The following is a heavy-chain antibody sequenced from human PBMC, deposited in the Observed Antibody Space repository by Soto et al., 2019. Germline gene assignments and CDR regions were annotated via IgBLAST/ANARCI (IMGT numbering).Heavy chain of an antibody. CDR2: INPNSGGT. J-gene: IGHJ4*02. Sequence: ASVKVSCKASGYTFTGYYMHWVRQAPGQGLEWMGWINPNSGGTNYAQKFQGRVTITSDTSASTAYMELSSLRSEDTAVYYCARSLAVAGTPLAYWGQGTLVTVSS. CDR3: ARSLAVAGTPLAY. CDR1: GYTFTGYY. D-gene: IGHD6-19*01. V-gene: IGHV1-2*02.